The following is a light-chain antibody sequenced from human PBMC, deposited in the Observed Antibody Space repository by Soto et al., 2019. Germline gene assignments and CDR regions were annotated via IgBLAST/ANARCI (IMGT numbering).Light chain of an antibody. V-gene: IGLV2-14*01. CDR2: DVT. J-gene: IGLJ1*01. CDR3: CSYTTSNTRQIV. CDR1: SSDVGGYNY. Sequence: QSALTQPASVSGSPGKSITISCTGTSSDVGGYNYVSWYQQQPGKAPKFMIYDVTNRPSGVSNRFSGSKSGNTASLTISGLQPEDEADYYCCSYTTSNTRQIVFGTGTKVTVL.